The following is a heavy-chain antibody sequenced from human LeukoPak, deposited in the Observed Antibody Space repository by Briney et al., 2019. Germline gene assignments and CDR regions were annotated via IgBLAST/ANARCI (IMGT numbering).Heavy chain of an antibody. V-gene: IGHV3-7*01. Sequence: GGSLRLSCAASGFTFSSYWMSWVRQAPGKGLEWVANIKQDGSEKHYVDSVKGRFTISRDNAKNSLYLQMNSLRAEDTAVYYCARGAGRFLLWYWGQGTLVTVSS. CDR3: ARGAGRFLLWY. D-gene: IGHD3-3*01. CDR2: IKQDGSEK. CDR1: GFTFSSYW. J-gene: IGHJ4*02.